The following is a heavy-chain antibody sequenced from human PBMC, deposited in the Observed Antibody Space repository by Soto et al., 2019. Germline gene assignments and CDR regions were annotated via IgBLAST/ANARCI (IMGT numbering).Heavy chain of an antibody. CDR2: LIPIFGTA. D-gene: IGHD1-26*01. J-gene: IGHJ6*02. CDR3: ARGVKWERLGVLLWYGMDV. V-gene: IGHV1-69*06. Sequence: QVQLVQSGAEVKKPGSSVKVSCKASGGTFSSYAISWVRQAPGQWLEWMGGLIPIFGTANYAQKFQGRVTITADKSTSTAYMELSSLRSEDTDVYYCARGVKWERLGVLLWYGMDVWGQGTTVTVSS. CDR1: GGTFSSYA.